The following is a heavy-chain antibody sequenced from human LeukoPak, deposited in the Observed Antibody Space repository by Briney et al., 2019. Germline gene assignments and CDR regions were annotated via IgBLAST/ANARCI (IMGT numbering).Heavy chain of an antibody. CDR1: GVSISSGGYS. V-gene: IGHV4-30-2*01. J-gene: IGHJ4*02. CDR3: AGDDGDGSASS. D-gene: IGHD2-2*01. CDR2: IHHSGTT. Sequence: SSQTLSLTCAVSGVSISSGGYSWSWIRPPPGKGLEWIGYIHHSGTTYYNPSLKSRVTISIDRSKKQFSLKVSSVTAADTAVYYCAGDDGDGSASSWGQGTLVTVSS.